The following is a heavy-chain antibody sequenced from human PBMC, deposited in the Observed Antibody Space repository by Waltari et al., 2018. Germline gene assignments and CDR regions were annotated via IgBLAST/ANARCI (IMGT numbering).Heavy chain of an antibody. V-gene: IGHV1-69*13. D-gene: IGHD6-6*01. CDR2: IIPIFGTA. Sequence: QVQLVQSGAEVKKPGSSVKVSCKASGGTFSSYAISWVRQAPGPGLEWMGRIIPIFGTANYAQKFQGRVTITADKSTSTAYMELSSLRSEDTAVYYCARRSEYSSSSLIGPYDYWGQGTLVTVSS. CDR1: GGTFSSYA. J-gene: IGHJ4*02. CDR3: ARRSEYSSSSLIGPYDY.